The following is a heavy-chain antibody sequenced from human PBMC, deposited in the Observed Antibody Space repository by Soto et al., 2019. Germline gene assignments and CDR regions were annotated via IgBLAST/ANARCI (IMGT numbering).Heavy chain of an antibody. J-gene: IGHJ5*02. Sequence: GGSLRLSCAASGCTFSSYSMNWVRQAPGKGLEWVSSISSSSSYIYYADSVKGRFTISRDNAKNSLYLQMNSLRAEDTAVYYCARDDLVVPAAASLKLGLWFDPWGQGTLVTVSS. V-gene: IGHV3-21*01. CDR1: GCTFSSYS. D-gene: IGHD2-2*01. CDR2: ISSSSSYI. CDR3: ARDDLVVPAAASLKLGLWFDP.